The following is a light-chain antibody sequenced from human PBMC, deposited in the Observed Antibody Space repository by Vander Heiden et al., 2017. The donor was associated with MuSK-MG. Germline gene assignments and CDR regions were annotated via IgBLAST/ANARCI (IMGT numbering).Light chain of an antibody. J-gene: IGKJ2*01. CDR2: DAS. V-gene: IGKV1-33*01. CDR3: QQCDSPPYT. Sequence: DIQMTQSPSSLSASVGDRVTIPCQASQGITHFLNWYQHKPGQAPKVLIYDASNLVTGVPARFSGGGSGTHFTFTITSLQPEDIATYYCQQCDSPPYTFGQGTKLQIK. CDR1: QGITHF.